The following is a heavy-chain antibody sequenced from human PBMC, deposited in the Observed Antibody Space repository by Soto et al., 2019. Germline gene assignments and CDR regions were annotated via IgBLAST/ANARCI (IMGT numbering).Heavy chain of an antibody. J-gene: IGHJ6*02. CDR3: ARHTGHCTSTDCSYYYRMDV. D-gene: IGHD2-2*01. CDR1: GYSFTSYW. Sequence: PGESLKISCQGSGYSFTSYWIGWVRQMHGKGLEWMGIIYPGDSDIRYSPSFQGQVTISADKSITTAYLQWSSLKASDTAMYYCARHTGHCTSTDCSYYYRMDVWGQVTTVTFSS. CDR2: IYPGDSDI. V-gene: IGHV5-51*01.